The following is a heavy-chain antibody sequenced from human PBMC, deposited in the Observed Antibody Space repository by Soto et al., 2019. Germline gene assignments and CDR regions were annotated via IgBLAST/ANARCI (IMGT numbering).Heavy chain of an antibody. J-gene: IGHJ4*02. Sequence: ASVKVSCKASGYTFTSYAMHWVRQAPGQRLEWMGRINAGNGNTKYSQKFQGRGTITRDTSASTADMELSSLRSEDTAVYYCARGPGIQLWVPYDYWGQGTLVTVSS. CDR3: ARGPGIQLWVPYDY. D-gene: IGHD5-18*01. CDR1: GYTFTSYA. CDR2: INAGNGNT. V-gene: IGHV1-3*01.